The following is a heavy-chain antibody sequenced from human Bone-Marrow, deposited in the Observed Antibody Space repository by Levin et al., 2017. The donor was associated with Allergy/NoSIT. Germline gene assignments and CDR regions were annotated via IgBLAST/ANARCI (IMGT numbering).Heavy chain of an antibody. V-gene: IGHV3-30*03. Sequence: GGSLRLSCAASGFTFSTYDMHWVRQAPGKGLEWVAVISYDQSNKYYADSVKGRFTISRDNSKNTLYVQMNSLRAEDTAVYFCATDRYCSGGTCYSDDNWGQGTLVTVSS. CDR3: ATDRYCSGGTCYSDDN. CDR2: ISYDQSNK. CDR1: GFTFSTYD. J-gene: IGHJ4*02. D-gene: IGHD2-15*01.